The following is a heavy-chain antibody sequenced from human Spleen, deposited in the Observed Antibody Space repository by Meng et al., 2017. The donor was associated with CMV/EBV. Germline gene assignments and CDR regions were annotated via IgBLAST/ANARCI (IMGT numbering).Heavy chain of an antibody. Sequence: SETLSLTCTVSGGSIISSSYYWGWIRQPPGKGLEWIGYIHNSGITNYNPSLRSRVTISLDTSKNQFSLKLSSVTAADTAVYYCAKDWDCTSTSCYLDYGMDVWGHGTTVTVSS. CDR2: IHNSGIT. CDR1: GGSIISSSYY. CDR3: AKDWDCTSTSCYLDYGMDV. D-gene: IGHD2-2*01. J-gene: IGHJ6*02. V-gene: IGHV4-61*01.